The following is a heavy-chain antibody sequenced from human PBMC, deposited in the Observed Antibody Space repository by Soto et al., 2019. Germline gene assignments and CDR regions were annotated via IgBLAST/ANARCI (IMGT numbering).Heavy chain of an antibody. Sequence: PSETLSLTCTVSGGSISSYYWSWIRQPPGKGLEWIGYIYYSGSTNYNPSLKSRVTISVDTSKNQFSLKLSSVTAADTAVYYCAREGYCSGGSCYRGQIQHWGQGTLVTVSS. J-gene: IGHJ1*01. CDR2: IYYSGST. CDR1: GGSISSYY. D-gene: IGHD2-15*01. CDR3: AREGYCSGGSCYRGQIQH. V-gene: IGHV4-59*01.